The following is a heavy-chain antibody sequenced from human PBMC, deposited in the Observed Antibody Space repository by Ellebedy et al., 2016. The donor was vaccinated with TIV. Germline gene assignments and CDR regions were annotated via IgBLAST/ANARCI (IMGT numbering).Heavy chain of an antibody. D-gene: IGHD2-21*01. V-gene: IGHV3-23*05. CDR1: EFTFREFD. Sequence: GESLKISXAASEFTFREFDMSWVRQAPGKGLEWVSSIASTGSSTYYTDSVKGRFTISRDNSKNTVSLQLNSLRAEDTAVYYCAKVWSDINRAFDYWGQGTLVTVSS. CDR2: IASTGSST. J-gene: IGHJ4*02. CDR3: AKVWSDINRAFDY.